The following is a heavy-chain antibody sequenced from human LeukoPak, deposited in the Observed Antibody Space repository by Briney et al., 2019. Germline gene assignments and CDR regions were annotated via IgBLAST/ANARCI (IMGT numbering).Heavy chain of an antibody. CDR1: GYIFTSYS. D-gene: IGHD1-26*01. CDR3: ARDREVGSTRNYFDY. J-gene: IGHJ4*02. CDR2: INPSSGST. V-gene: IGHV1-46*01. Sequence: GASVKVSCKASGYIFTSYSIHWVRQAPGQGLEWMGIINPSSGSTTYAQKFQGRVTMSRDTSTSTVYMELSSLRSEDTALYYCARDREVGSTRNYFDYWGQGTLVTVSS.